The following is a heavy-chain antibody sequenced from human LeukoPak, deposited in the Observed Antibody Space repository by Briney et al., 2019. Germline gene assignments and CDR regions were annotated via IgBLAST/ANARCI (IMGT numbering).Heavy chain of an antibody. CDR3: ARESLWFGELSPHTFDC. J-gene: IGHJ4*02. CDR2: IYTSGST. CDR1: GGSISSGSYY. D-gene: IGHD3-10*01. Sequence: PSETLSLACTVSGGSISSGSYYWSWIRQPAGKGLEWIGRIYTSGSTNYNPSLKSRVTISVDTSKNQFSLKLSSVTAADTAVYYCARESLWFGELSPHTFDCWGQGTLVTVSS. V-gene: IGHV4-61*02.